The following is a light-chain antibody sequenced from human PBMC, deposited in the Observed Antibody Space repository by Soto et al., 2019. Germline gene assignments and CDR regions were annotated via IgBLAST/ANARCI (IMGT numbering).Light chain of an antibody. J-gene: IGKJ5*01. CDR2: GAS. CDR1: QSVSSSY. V-gene: IGKV3D-20*02. CDR3: QQRSNWPPIT. Sequence: EIVLTQSPGTLSLSPGERATLSCRASQSVSSSYLAWYQQKPGQAPRLLIYGASNRATGIPARFSGSGSGTDFTLTISSLEPEDFAVYYCQQRSNWPPITFG.